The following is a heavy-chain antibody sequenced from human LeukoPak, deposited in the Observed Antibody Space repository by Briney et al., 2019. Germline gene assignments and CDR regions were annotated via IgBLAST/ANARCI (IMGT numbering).Heavy chain of an antibody. D-gene: IGHD2-15*01. Sequence: ASVKVSCKASGGTFSSYAISWVRQAPGQGLEWMGGIIPIFGTANYAQKFQGRVTITTDESTSTAYMELSSLRSEDTAVYYCGVFCSGGSCHGGFDYWGQGTLVTVSS. CDR3: GVFCSGGSCHGGFDY. V-gene: IGHV1-69*05. CDR1: GGTFSSYA. CDR2: IIPIFGTA. J-gene: IGHJ4*02.